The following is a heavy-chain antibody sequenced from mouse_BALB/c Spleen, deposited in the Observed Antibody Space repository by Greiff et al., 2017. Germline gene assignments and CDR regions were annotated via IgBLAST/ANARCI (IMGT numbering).Heavy chain of an antibody. CDR3: ARSDDGYYGNYAMDY. CDR2: ISSGGST. CDR1: GFTFSSYA. V-gene: IGHV5-6-5*01. J-gene: IGHJ4*01. D-gene: IGHD2-3*01. Sequence: EVHLVESGGGLVKPGGSLKLSCAASGFTFSSYAMSWVRQTPEKRLEWVASISSGGSTYYPDSVKGRFTISRDNARNILYLQMSSLRSEDTAMYYCARSDDGYYGNYAMDYWGQGTSVTVSS.